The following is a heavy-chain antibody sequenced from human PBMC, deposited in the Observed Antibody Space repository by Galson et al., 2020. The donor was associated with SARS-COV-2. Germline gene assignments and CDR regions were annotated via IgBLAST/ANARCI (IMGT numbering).Heavy chain of an antibody. CDR2: VYHTGST. Sequence: SETLSLTCTVSGDSLNTHYWSWIRQPPGKRLEYIGYVYHTGSTNYNPSLKGRVTISLDTSKNQLSLKLSSVTTTDTAVYYCARGVAGHYLYSYMDVWGKGTTVAVSS. J-gene: IGHJ6*03. D-gene: IGHD6-13*01. CDR1: GDSLNTHY. CDR3: ARGVAGHYLYSYMDV. V-gene: IGHV4-59*11.